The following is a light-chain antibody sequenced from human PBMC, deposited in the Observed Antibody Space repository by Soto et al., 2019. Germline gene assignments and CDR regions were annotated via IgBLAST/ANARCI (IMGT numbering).Light chain of an antibody. Sequence: QSALTQPRSVSGSPGQSVTISCTGTSSDVGGYNYVSWYQQHPGKAPKLMIYDVSKRPSGVPDRFSGSKSGNTASLTISGLQAEDEADYYCCSYAGSYTFPYVFGTGTKLT. CDR3: CSYAGSYTFPYV. V-gene: IGLV2-11*01. CDR2: DVS. CDR1: SSDVGGYNY. J-gene: IGLJ1*01.